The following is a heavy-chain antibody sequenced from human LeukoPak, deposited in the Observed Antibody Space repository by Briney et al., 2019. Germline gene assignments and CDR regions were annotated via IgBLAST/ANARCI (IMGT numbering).Heavy chain of an antibody. CDR1: GFTFSSYS. J-gene: IGHJ4*02. D-gene: IGHD3-22*01. Sequence: GGSLRLSCAASGFTFSSYSMNWVRQAPGKGLEWVSSISSSSSYIYYADSVKGRFTISRDNAKNSLYLQMNSLRAEDTAVYYCACSYDSSGYYHDYWAREPWSPSPQ. V-gene: IGHV3-21*01. CDR3: ACSYDSSGYYHDY. CDR2: ISSSSSYI.